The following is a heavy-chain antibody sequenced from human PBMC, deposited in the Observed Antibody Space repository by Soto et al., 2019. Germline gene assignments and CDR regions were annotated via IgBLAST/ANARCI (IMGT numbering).Heavy chain of an antibody. CDR3: AKVTGDYAAVGWFDP. CDR1: GGSISSYY. Sequence: SETLSLTCTVSGGSISSYYWSWIRQPPGKGLEWIGYIYYSGSTNYNPSLKSRVTISVDTSKNQFSLKLSSVTAEDTAVYYCAKVTGDYAAVGWFDPWGQGTLVTVSS. D-gene: IGHD4-17*01. J-gene: IGHJ5*02. V-gene: IGHV4-59*01. CDR2: IYYSGST.